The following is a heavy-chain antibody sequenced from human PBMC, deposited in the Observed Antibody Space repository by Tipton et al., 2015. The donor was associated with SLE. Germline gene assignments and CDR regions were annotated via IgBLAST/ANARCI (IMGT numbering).Heavy chain of an antibody. CDR2: IYHSGST. D-gene: IGHD1-26*01. CDR3: AKLAGVGTKRNYFDY. V-gene: IGHV4-30-2*02. J-gene: IGHJ4*02. CDR1: GGSISSGGYS. Sequence: TLSLTCAVSGGSISSGGYSWSWIRQPPGKGLEWIGYIYHSGSTYYKPSLKSRVTISIDTSKNQFSLKLSSVTAADTAVYYCAKLAGVGTKRNYFDYWGQGTLVTVSS.